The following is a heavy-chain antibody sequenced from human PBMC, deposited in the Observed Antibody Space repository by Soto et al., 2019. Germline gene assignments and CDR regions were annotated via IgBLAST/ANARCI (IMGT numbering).Heavy chain of an antibody. CDR2: ISYDGSHK. CDR1: GFTFSNYG. Sequence: QVQLVESGGGVVQPGRSLRLSCAGSGFTFSNYGLHWVRQAPGKGLEWVAVISYDGSHKYYADSVKGRFTISRDNSNNMLYPQMDSLRDEDTAVYYCAKDGAPRYCSRSSCHPAGAYWGQGTLVTVSS. J-gene: IGHJ4*02. D-gene: IGHD2-15*01. CDR3: AKDGAPRYCSRSSCHPAGAY. V-gene: IGHV3-30*18.